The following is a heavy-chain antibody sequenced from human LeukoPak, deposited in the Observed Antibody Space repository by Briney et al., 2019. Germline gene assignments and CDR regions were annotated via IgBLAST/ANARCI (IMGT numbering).Heavy chain of an antibody. CDR1: GFTFSSYE. CDR2: ISSSGSTI. Sequence: GGSLRLSCAASGFTFSSYEMNWVRQAPGKGLEWVSYISSSGSTIYYADSVKGRFTISRDNAKNTLYLQMNSLRAEDTAVYYCARDRTMSIAAPSGMDVWGKGTTVTVSS. CDR3: ARDRTMSIAAPSGMDV. J-gene: IGHJ6*03. V-gene: IGHV3-48*03. D-gene: IGHD6-6*01.